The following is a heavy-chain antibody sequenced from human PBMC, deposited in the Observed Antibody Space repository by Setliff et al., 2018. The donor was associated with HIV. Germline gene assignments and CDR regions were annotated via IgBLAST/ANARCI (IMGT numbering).Heavy chain of an antibody. Sequence: PSETLSLTCPVSGGSISSYYWSWIRQPPGKGLEWIGYIYTSGSTNYNPSLKSRVTISVDTSKNQFSLKLSSVTAADTAVYYCARGLSFYDPGGFDYWGQGTLVTVSS. D-gene: IGHD3-22*01. CDR2: IYTSGST. CDR1: GGSISSYY. V-gene: IGHV4-4*09. J-gene: IGHJ4*02. CDR3: ARGLSFYDPGGFDY.